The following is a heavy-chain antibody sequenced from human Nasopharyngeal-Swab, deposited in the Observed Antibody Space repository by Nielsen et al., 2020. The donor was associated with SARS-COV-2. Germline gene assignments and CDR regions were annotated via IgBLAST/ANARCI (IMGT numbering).Heavy chain of an antibody. D-gene: IGHD3-16*01. CDR2: ISAYNGNT. V-gene: IGHV1-18*01. J-gene: IGHJ6*03. Sequence: WVRQAPGQGLEWMGWISAYNGNTNYAQKLQGRVTMTTDTSTSTAYMELRSLRSDDTAVYYCAREAPILGSSYYYMDVWGKGTTVTVSS. CDR3: AREAPILGSSYYYMDV.